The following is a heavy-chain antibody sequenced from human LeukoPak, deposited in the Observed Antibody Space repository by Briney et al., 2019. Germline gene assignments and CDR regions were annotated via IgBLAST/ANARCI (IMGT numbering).Heavy chain of an antibody. CDR2: IWYDGSNK. V-gene: IGHV3-33*01. Sequence: PGGSLRLSCAASGFTFSSYGMHWVRQAPGKGLEWVAVIWYDGSNKYYADSVKGRFTISRDNSKNSLYLQMNSLRAEDTAVYYCARDRSYCSGGSCYSGAFDIWGQGTMVTVSS. CDR3: ARDRSYCSGGSCYSGAFDI. D-gene: IGHD2-15*01. CDR1: GFTFSSYG. J-gene: IGHJ3*02.